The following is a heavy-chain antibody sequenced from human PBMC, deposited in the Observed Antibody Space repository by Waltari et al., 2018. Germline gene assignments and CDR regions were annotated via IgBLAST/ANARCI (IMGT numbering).Heavy chain of an antibody. J-gene: IGHJ4*02. V-gene: IGHV4-34*01. D-gene: IGHD3-10*01. CDR3: AKGRLWFGDLRS. Sequence: QLHPQQWGAGLLKPSETLSLTCNIFGGSFSAYHWTWIRQSPGKGLEWIGEINHLGSTTYNPSLKSRVTISLDTSKNEFALKLDSVTAADTAVYFCAKGRLWFGDLRSWGQGTQVTVSS. CDR1: GGSFSAYH. CDR2: INHLGST.